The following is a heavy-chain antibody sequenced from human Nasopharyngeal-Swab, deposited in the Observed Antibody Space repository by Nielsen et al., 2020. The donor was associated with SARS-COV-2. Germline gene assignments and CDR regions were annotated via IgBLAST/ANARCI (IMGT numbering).Heavy chain of an antibody. CDR3: AKRVLDFDY. Sequence: GESLNIYCAASGFTFSSYAMSWVRQAPGKGLEWVSAISGSGGSTYYADPVKGRFTISRDNSKNTLYLQRHSLRAEDTAVYYCAKRVLDFDYWGQGTLVTVSS. CDR2: ISGSGGST. J-gene: IGHJ4*02. CDR1: GFTFSSYA. V-gene: IGHV3-23*01.